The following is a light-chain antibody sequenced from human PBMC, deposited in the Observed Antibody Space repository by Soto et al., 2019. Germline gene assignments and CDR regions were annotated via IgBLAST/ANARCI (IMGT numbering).Light chain of an antibody. V-gene: IGLV2-8*01. CDR1: SSDVGNYNY. CDR3: SSYAGSNNYV. CDR2: EVF. J-gene: IGLJ1*01. Sequence: QSALTQPPSASGSPGQSVTISCTGTSSDVGNYNYVSWYQQHPGKAPKLMIYEVFKRPSGVPDRFSGSKSGNTASLTVSGLQADDEADYYCSSYAGSNNYVFGTGPKLTVL.